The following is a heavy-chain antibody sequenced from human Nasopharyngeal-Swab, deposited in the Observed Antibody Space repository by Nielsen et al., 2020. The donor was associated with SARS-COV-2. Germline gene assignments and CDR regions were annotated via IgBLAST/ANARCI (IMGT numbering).Heavy chain of an antibody. CDR1: GGSFSGYY. CDR2: INHSGST. D-gene: IGHD6-13*01. V-gene: IGHV4-34*01. Sequence: SETLSLTCAVYGGSFSGYYWSWIRQPPGKGLEWIGEINHSGSTNYNPSLKSRVTISVDTSKNQFSPKLSSVTAADTAVYYCAKSSSSWYAYYFDYWGQGTLVTVSS. CDR3: AKSSSSWYAYYFDY. J-gene: IGHJ4*02.